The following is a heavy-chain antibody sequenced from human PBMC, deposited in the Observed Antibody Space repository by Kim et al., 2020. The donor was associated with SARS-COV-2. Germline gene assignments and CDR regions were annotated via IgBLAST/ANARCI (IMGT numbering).Heavy chain of an antibody. Sequence: SDGRSTAYADPVNGRFTISRDSAKRSVSLQMNSLTPEDTAVYYCVREPSNWGQGTLVTVSS. V-gene: IGHV3-11*01. CDR2: SDGRST. CDR3: VREPSN. J-gene: IGHJ4*02.